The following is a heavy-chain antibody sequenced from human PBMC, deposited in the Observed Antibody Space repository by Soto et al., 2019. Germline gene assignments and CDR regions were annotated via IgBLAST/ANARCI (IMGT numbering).Heavy chain of an antibody. V-gene: IGHV1-69*08. CDR3: ARRRYCGYDCYHKHYYGMDV. CDR2: MIPVLGTK. J-gene: IGHJ6*02. CDR1: GDTFSSCT. D-gene: IGHD2-21*02. Sequence: QVQLVQSGAEVKKPGSSVKVSCRASGDTFSSCTVNWVRQAPGRGLEWLGRMIPVLGTKDYAQKFKGRVTIPENKSTNLVDTEMSSLRSEDRAVYYGARRRYCGYDCYHKHYYGMDVWGQVTTGTVAS.